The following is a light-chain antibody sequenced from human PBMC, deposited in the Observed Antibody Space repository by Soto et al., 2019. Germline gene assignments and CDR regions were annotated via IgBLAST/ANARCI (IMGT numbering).Light chain of an antibody. V-gene: IGKV1-39*01. Sequence: DIQVTQSPSSLSASVGDRVTLTCRASQSIRNYLNWYQQIPGKAPKLLIFGASSLQRGVPSKFSGSGSGTDFTLTISSLQPEDSAIYYCQQSYDGPLTFGGGTKVEIK. J-gene: IGKJ4*01. CDR2: GAS. CDR1: QSIRNY. CDR3: QQSYDGPLT.